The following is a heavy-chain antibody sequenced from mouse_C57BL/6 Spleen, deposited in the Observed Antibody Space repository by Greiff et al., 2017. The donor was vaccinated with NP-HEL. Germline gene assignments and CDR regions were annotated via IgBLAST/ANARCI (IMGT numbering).Heavy chain of an antibody. CDR2: ISGGGGNT. CDR3: AINHYDYGSSYDYYAMDY. J-gene: IGHJ4*01. Sequence: KLVESGGGLVKPGGSLKLSCAASGFTFSSYTMSWVRQTPEKRLEWVATISGGGGNTYYPDRVKGRFTISSDNAKKTLYLQMSSLMSEDMAVYYCAINHYDYGSSYDYYAMDYWGQGTSVTVSS. CDR1: GFTFSSYT. D-gene: IGHD1-1*01. V-gene: IGHV5-9*04.